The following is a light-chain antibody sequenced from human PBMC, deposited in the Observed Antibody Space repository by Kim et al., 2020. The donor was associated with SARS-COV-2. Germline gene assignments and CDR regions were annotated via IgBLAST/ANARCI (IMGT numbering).Light chain of an antibody. J-gene: IGKJ1*01. Sequence: ASVGDRVTTTCRASKDISNYLAWFQLKPGKAPQLLINAASALQPGAPPRFRGSGSGTDFTLPATSRKPEDVATYYCQKCDSAPWTFGQGTKVDIK. CDR1: KDISNY. CDR2: AAS. V-gene: IGKV1-27*01. CDR3: QKCDSAPWT.